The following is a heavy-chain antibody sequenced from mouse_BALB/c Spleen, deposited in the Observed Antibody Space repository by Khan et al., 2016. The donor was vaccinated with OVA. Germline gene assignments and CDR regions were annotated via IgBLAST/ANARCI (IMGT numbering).Heavy chain of an antibody. V-gene: IGHV5-9-1*01. CDR2: ISSAATYT. J-gene: IGHJ3*01. Sequence: EVELVESGGGLVEPGGSLKLSCAASGFTFSTFVMSWVRQTPEMRLEWVATISSAATYTYYPDSVKGRFNISRDNAKNTLYLQMNSLRSEDTAIYYCANGNYGWFAYWGQGTLVTVSA. CDR1: GFTFSTFV. D-gene: IGHD2-1*01. CDR3: ANGNYGWFAY.